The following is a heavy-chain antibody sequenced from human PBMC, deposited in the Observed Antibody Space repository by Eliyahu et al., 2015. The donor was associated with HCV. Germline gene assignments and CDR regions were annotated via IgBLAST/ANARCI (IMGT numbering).Heavy chain of an antibody. D-gene: IGHD3-16*01. Sequence: QVQLVQSGAEVKKPGASVKVSCKASGYTFTSYGNSWXRQAPGQGLXWMGWISAYNGNXNXAQKLQDRVTMTTDTSTSTAYMELRSLRPDDTAVYYXAREGEGWDRVLDYWGQGTLVTVSS. CDR1: GYTFTSYG. J-gene: IGHJ4*02. CDR2: ISAYNGNX. V-gene: IGHV1-18*04. CDR3: AREGEGWDRVLDY.